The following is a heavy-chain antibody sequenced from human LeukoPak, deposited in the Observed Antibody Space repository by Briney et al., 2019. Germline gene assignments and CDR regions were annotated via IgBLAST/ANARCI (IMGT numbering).Heavy chain of an antibody. Sequence: GGSLRLSCAASGFTFSSYWMSWVRQAPGKGLEWVANIKQDGSEKYYVDSVKGRFTISRDNAKNSLYLQMNSLRAEDTALYYCAKDITIYGSGSFLYWGQGTLVTVSS. CDR3: AKDITIYGSGSFLY. V-gene: IGHV3-7*03. CDR1: GFTFSSYW. J-gene: IGHJ4*02. CDR2: IKQDGSEK. D-gene: IGHD3-10*01.